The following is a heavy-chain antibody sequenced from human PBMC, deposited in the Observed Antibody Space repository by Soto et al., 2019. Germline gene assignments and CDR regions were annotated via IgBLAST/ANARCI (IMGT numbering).Heavy chain of an antibody. J-gene: IGHJ4*01. CDR1: VFGVSNSG. Sequence: PAAALCLFATAAVFGVSNSGITWIHQSPGKGLEWVSIISSSGRSTYHAASVTGRYTISRNNSQDTLYLQMTRLRAEYTATCDCAKDGQWLDVYLDFWGQGTQVTVSS. V-gene: IGHV3-23*01. CDR2: ISSSGRST. CDR3: AKDGQWLDVYLDF. D-gene: IGHD6-19*01.